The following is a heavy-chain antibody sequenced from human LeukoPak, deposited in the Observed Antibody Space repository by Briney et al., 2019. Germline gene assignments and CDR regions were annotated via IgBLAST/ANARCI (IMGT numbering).Heavy chain of an antibody. Sequence: ASVKVSCKASGYTFTNFYMHWVRQAPGQGLEWMGWISAYNGNTNYAQKLQGRVTMTTDTSTSTAYMELRSLRSDDTAVYYCARDAKYYDFWSGYCWFDPWGQGTLVTVSS. V-gene: IGHV1-18*04. J-gene: IGHJ5*02. D-gene: IGHD3-3*01. CDR3: ARDAKYYDFWSGYCWFDP. CDR1: GYTFTNFY. CDR2: ISAYNGNT.